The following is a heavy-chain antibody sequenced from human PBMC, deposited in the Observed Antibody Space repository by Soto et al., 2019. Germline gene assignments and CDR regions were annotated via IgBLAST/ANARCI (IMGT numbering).Heavy chain of an antibody. V-gene: IGHV4-59*01. J-gene: IGHJ3*02. Sequence: PSETLSLTCPVSGGSISSYYWSWIRQPPGKGLEWIGYIYYSGSTNYNPSLKSRVTISVDTSKNQFSLKLSSVTAADTAVYYCARATYGIAASGHDAFDMWGQGTMVTVSS. CDR1: GGSISSYY. CDR2: IYYSGST. D-gene: IGHD6-13*01. CDR3: ARATYGIAASGHDAFDM.